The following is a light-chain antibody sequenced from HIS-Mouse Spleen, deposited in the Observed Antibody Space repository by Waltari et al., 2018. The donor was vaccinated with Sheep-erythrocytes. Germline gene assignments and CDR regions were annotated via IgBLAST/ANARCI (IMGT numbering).Light chain of an antibody. CDR2: DDS. Sequence: SYVLTQPPSVSVAPGKTARITCGGNNMGSKSVHWYQQKPGQAPVLVVYDDSDRPSGIPERFSGSNSGNTASLTISGLQAEDEADYYCCSYAGSYNHVFATGTKVTVL. V-gene: IGLV3-21*03. J-gene: IGLJ1*01. CDR3: CSYAGSYNHV. CDR1: NMGSKS.